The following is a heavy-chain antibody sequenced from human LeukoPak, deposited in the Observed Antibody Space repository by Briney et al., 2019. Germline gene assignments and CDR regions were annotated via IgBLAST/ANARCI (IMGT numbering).Heavy chain of an antibody. CDR1: GFTFSSYG. CDR2: ISYDGSNK. Sequence: GRSLRLSCAASGFTFSSYGMHWVRQAPRKGLEWVAVISYDGSNKYYADSVKGRFTISRDNSKNTLYLQMNSLRAEDTAVYYCAKDPWDYWGQGTLVTVSS. V-gene: IGHV3-30*18. J-gene: IGHJ4*02. CDR3: AKDPWDY.